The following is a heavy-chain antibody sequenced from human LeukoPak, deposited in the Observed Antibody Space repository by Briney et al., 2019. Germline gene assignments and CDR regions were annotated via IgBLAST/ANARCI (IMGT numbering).Heavy chain of an antibody. CDR1: GFTFGRYA. CDR3: ARNYYDTTGPFAAFDI. V-gene: IGHV3-64*01. J-gene: IGHJ3*02. D-gene: IGHD3-22*01. Sequence: HTGESLKISCAASGFTFGRYAMQWVRQAPGKGLEFVSTISSDGGTTFYASSVKGRFTISRDNSKNTLYLQMGSLRAEDMALYYCARNYYDTTGPFAAFDIWGQGTMVTVSS. CDR2: ISSDGGTT.